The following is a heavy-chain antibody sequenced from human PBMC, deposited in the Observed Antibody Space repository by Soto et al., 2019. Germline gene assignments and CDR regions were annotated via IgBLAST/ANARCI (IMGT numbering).Heavy chain of an antibody. V-gene: IGHV4-59*01. CDR3: ASLRTAVTTFDY. CDR1: GGSISSYY. D-gene: IGHD4-17*01. CDR2: IYYSRNT. Sequence: SETLSLTCTVSGGSISSYYWSWIRQPPGKGLEWIGYIYYSRNTNYNPSLKSRVTISVDTSKNQFSLNLTSVTAVDTAMYYCASLRTAVTTFDYWGQGALVTVSS. J-gene: IGHJ4*02.